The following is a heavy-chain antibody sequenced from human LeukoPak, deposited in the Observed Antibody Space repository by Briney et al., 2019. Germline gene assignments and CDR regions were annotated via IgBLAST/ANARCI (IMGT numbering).Heavy chain of an antibody. CDR1: GFTVSSNY. J-gene: IGHJ3*02. D-gene: IGHD3-10*01. V-gene: IGHV3-53*01. Sequence: GGSLRLSCAASGFTVSSNYMSWVRQAPGKGLEWVSVTYSGGSTYYADSVKGRFTISRDNSKNTLYLQMNSLRAEDTAVYYCARAYVSGRGAFDIWGQGTMVAVSS. CDR3: ARAYVSGRGAFDI. CDR2: TYSGGST.